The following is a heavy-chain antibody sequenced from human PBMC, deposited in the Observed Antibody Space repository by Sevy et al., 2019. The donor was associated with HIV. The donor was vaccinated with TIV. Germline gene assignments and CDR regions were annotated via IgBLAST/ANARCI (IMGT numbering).Heavy chain of an antibody. CDR2: IYYSGST. CDR3: ARNAPYSSSWYFDY. Sequence: SETLSLTCTVSGGSISSGGYYWSWIRQHPGKGLEWIGYIYYSGSTYYNPSLKSRVTISVDTSKNQFSLKPSSVTAADTAVYYCARNAPYSSSWYFDYWGQGTLVTVSS. J-gene: IGHJ4*02. D-gene: IGHD6-13*01. V-gene: IGHV4-31*03. CDR1: GGSISSGGYY.